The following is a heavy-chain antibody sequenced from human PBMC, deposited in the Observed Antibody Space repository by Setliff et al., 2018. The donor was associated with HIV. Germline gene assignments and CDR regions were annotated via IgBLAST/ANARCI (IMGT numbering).Heavy chain of an antibody. CDR2: IYYSRNT. D-gene: IGHD2-2*01. V-gene: IGHV4-59*11. J-gene: IGHJ5*02. CDR3: ARDPGGLYCTSASCQGGCFDP. CDR1: GGSINSHY. Sequence: SETLSLTCTVSGGSINSHYWSWVRQPPGKGLEWIGSIYYSRNTNYNPSLKSRVTISVETSKNQSSLNLNSVTAADTAVYHCARDPGGLYCTSASCQGGCFDPWGQGTLVTVSS.